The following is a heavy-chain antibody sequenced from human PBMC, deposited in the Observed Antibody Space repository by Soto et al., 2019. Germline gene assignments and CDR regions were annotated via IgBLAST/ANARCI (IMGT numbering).Heavy chain of an antibody. J-gene: IGHJ3*02. CDR2: INPNSGGT. CDR1: GYTFTVYY. Sequence: ASVKVSCKSSGYTFTVYYIHCVRQAPGQGLEWMGWINPNSGGTNYAQKFQGWVTMTRDTSISTAYMELSRLRSDDTAVYYCATRLTTAVNDAFDIWGQGTMVTVSS. CDR3: ATRLTTAVNDAFDI. V-gene: IGHV1-2*04. D-gene: IGHD4-17*01.